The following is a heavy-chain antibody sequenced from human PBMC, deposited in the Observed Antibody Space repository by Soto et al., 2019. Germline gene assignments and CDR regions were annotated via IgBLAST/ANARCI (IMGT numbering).Heavy chain of an antibody. D-gene: IGHD3-9*01. V-gene: IGHV4-4*02. CDR1: GGSISSSNW. CDR2: IYHSGST. J-gene: IGHJ4*02. Sequence: SLTCAVSGGSISSSNWWSWVRQPPGKGLEWIGEIYHSGSTNYNPSLKSRVTISVDNSKNTMYLQMNSLRAEDTAVYYCAKARHYDFLTAFGRDFDCWGQGTPVTVSS. CDR3: AKARHYDFLTAFGRDFDC.